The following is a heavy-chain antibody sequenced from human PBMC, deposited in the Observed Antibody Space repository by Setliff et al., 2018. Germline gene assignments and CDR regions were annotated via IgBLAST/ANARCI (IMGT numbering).Heavy chain of an antibody. Sequence: SETLSLTCSVSGDSIFDNYWSWIRQSPGRGLEWIAYISYTGSTNYNPSLESRVTISLDTPKKQFSLRLSSVTATDTAVYYCARTRYGLGGRPYWGQGTLVTVSS. CDR2: ISYTGST. CDR1: GDSIFDNY. D-gene: IGHD2-15*01. V-gene: IGHV4-59*01. J-gene: IGHJ4*02. CDR3: ARTRYGLGGRPY.